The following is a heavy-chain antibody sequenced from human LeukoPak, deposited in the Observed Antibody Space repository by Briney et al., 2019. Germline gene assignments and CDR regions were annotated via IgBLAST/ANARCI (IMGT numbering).Heavy chain of an antibody. CDR1: GFTFSSYA. D-gene: IGHD6-19*01. J-gene: IGHJ5*02. CDR3: TRASVAGTHWFDP. Sequence: GGSLRLSCAASGFTFSSYAMSWVRQAPGKGLEWVSAISGSGGSTYYADSVKGRFTISRDNSKNTLYLQMNSLRAEDTAVYYCTRASVAGTHWFDPWGQGTLVTVSS. V-gene: IGHV3-23*01. CDR2: ISGSGGST.